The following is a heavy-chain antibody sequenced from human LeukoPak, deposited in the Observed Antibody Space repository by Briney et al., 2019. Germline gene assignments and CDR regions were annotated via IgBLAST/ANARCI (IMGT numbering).Heavy chain of an antibody. J-gene: IGHJ6*02. CDR3: AREEPAYDILTGGHYYGMDV. Sequence: PVASVNVSCKASGYTFTSYGISWVRQAPGQGLEWMGWISAYNGNTNYAQKLQGRVTMTTDTSTSTAYMELRSLRSDDTAVYYCAREEPAYDILTGGHYYGMDVWGQGTTVTVSS. CDR2: ISAYNGNT. CDR1: GYTFTSYG. D-gene: IGHD3-9*01. V-gene: IGHV1-18*01.